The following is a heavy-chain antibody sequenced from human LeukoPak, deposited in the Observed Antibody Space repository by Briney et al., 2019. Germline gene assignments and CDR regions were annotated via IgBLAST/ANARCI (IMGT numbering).Heavy chain of an antibody. D-gene: IGHD5-24*01. V-gene: IGHV3-48*04. Sequence: GGSLRLSCVASGFTFSSYSMTWVRQAPGKGLEWISYISGSTSAIFYADSVKGRFTISRDNAKNSLYLQMDSLRAEDTAVYYCARDRWEMAAEIWGQGTLVTVSS. CDR3: ARDRWEMAAEI. CDR2: ISGSTSAI. CDR1: GFTFSSYS. J-gene: IGHJ4*02.